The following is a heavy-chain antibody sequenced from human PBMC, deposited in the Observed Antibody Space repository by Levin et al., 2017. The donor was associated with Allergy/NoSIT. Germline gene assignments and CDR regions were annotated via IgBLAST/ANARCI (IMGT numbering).Heavy chain of an antibody. J-gene: IGHJ6*02. Sequence: VASVKVSCKASGFTFSTSAVQWVRQTRGQRLEWIGWIVVGSGNTNYAQKFQERVTITRDMSTSTAYMELSSLRSEDTAVYYCAAGFAANYYGLDFWGQGTTVTVSS. CDR2: IVVGSGNT. CDR3: AAGFAANYYGLDF. V-gene: IGHV1-58*01. CDR1: GFTFSTSA.